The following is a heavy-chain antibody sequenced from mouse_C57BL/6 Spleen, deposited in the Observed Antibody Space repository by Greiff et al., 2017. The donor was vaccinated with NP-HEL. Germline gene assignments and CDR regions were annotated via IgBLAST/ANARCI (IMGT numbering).Heavy chain of an antibody. CDR2: INPNNGGT. J-gene: IGHJ4*01. V-gene: IGHV1-26*01. CDR1: GYTFTDYY. CDR3: ALGYDGYHGAMDY. D-gene: IGHD2-3*01. Sequence: VQLQQSGPELVKPGASVKISCKASGYTFTDYYMNWVKQSHGKSLEWIGDINPNNGGTSYNQKFKGKATLTVDKSSSTAYMELRSLTSEDSAVYYCALGYDGYHGAMDYWGQGTSVTVSS.